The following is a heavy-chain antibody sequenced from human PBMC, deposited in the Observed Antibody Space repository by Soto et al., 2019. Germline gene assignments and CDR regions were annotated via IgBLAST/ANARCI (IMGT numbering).Heavy chain of an antibody. CDR2: ISYDGRNK. CDR1: GFTFSSYA. J-gene: IGHJ4*02. D-gene: IGHD3-10*01. CDR3: ARNGSGNYYHFDY. Sequence: GGSLRLSCAASGFTFSSYAMHWVRQAPGKGLEWVAVISYDGRNKYYADSVKGRFTISRDNSKNTLYLQVNSLRADDTAVYYCARNGSGNYYHFDYWGQGTLVTVSS. V-gene: IGHV3-30*04.